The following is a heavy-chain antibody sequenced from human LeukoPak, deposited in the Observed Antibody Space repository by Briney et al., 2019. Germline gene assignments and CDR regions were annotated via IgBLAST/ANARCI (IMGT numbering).Heavy chain of an antibody. CDR3: ARSLIVVVPAETDY. CDR1: GYTFTGYY. J-gene: IGHJ4*02. Sequence: ASVTVSCKASGYTFTGYYMHWVRQAPGQGLEWMGWINPNSGGTNYAQKFQGRVTMTRDTSISTAYMELSRLRSDDTAVYYCARSLIVVVPAETDYWGQGTLVTVSS. D-gene: IGHD2-2*01. V-gene: IGHV1-2*02. CDR2: INPNSGGT.